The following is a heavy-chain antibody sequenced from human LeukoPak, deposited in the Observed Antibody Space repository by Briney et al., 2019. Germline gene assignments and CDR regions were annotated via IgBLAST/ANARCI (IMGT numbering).Heavy chain of an antibody. D-gene: IGHD3-10*01. V-gene: IGHV4-34*01. CDR1: GGSFSGYY. J-gene: IGHJ4*02. Sequence: PSETLSPTCAVYGGSFSGYYWSWIRQPPGKGLEWIGEINHSGSTNYNPSLKSRVTISVDTSKNQFSLKLSSVTAADTAVYYCARKSRYYYGSGSYLDYWGQGTLVTVSS. CDR3: ARKSRYYYGSGSYLDY. CDR2: INHSGST.